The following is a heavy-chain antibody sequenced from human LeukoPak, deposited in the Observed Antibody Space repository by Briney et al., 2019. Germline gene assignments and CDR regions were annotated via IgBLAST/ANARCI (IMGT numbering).Heavy chain of an antibody. D-gene: IGHD3-10*01. CDR3: SSGRGVIITTFYS. CDR1: GGTFSSYA. J-gene: IGHJ5*01. CDR2: IIPILGIA. V-gene: IGHV1-69*04. Sequence: SVKVSCKASGGTFSSYAISWVRQAPGQGLEWMGRIIPILGIANYAQEFQGRVTITADKSTSTAYMELSSLRSEDTAGYYCSSGRGVIITTFYSWGQGTLVTVSS.